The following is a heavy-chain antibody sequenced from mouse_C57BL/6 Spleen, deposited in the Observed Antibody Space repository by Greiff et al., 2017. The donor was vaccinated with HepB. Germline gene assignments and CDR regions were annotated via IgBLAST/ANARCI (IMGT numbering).Heavy chain of an antibody. CDR1: GYTFTEYT. CDR3: ARHEDPDYYGSSPWFAY. CDR2: FYPGSGSI. Sequence: QVQLKQSGAELVKPGASVKLSCKASGYTFTEYTIHWVKQRSGQGLEWIGWFYPGSGSIKYNEKFKDKATLTADKSSSTVYMELSRLTSEDSAVYFCARHEDPDYYGSSPWFAYWGQGTLVTVSA. D-gene: IGHD1-1*01. J-gene: IGHJ3*01. V-gene: IGHV1-62-2*01.